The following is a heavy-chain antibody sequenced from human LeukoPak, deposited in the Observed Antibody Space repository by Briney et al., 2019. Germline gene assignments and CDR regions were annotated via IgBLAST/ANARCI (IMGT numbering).Heavy chain of an antibody. V-gene: IGHV5-51*01. CDR1: GYSFTSYW. CDR3: ARTDYYGSGTYAFDI. CDR2: IYPGDSDT. J-gene: IGHJ3*02. Sequence: GESLKISCKGSGYSFTSYWIGWVRQMPGKGLEWMGIIYPGDSDTRYSPSFQGQVTISADKSISTAYLLWSSLKASDTAMYYCARTDYYGSGTYAFDIWGQGTMVTVSS. D-gene: IGHD3-10*01.